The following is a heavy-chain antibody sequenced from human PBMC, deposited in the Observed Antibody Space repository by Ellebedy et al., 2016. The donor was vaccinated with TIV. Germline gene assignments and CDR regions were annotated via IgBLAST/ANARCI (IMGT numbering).Heavy chain of an antibody. D-gene: IGHD3-3*01. CDR1: GYTFTNYG. CDR2: ISAYNGNT. CDR3: ARGWKTMFGVITEDI. J-gene: IGHJ4*02. Sequence: ASVKVSXXASGYTFTNYGFSWVRQAPGQGLEWMGWISAYNGNTNYAQKFQDRVTMTKDTSTSTAYMELRSLTSDDTAIYYCARGWKTMFGVITEDIWGQGTLVTVSS. V-gene: IGHV1-18*01.